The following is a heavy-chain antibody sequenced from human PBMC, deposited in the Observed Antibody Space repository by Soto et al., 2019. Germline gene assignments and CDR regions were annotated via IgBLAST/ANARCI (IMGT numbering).Heavy chain of an antibody. Sequence: SETPSLTCAFYGVSFSGYYWTWIRQPPGTGLEWIGAINHSGSTNYNPSLKSRVTISVDTSKNQFSLKLTSVTAADTAVYYRARDKITGLFDYWGQGTLVTVSS. J-gene: IGHJ4*02. CDR3: ARDKITGLFDY. CDR1: GVSFSGYY. V-gene: IGHV4-34*01. CDR2: INHSGST. D-gene: IGHD2-8*02.